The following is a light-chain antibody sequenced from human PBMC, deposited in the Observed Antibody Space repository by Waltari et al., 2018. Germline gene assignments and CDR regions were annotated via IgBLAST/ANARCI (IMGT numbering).Light chain of an antibody. V-gene: IGLV4-69*01. CDR3: QTGGHGTWV. CDR1: SGHITNV. Sequence: QLELTQSPSASASLGASVKLTCTLSSGHITNVVAWHQQQPQKGPRYLMKVNSEGSHSRGDEIPDRFSGSSSGAGRYLSISSLQSEDEADYYCQTGGHGTWVFGGGTKLTVL. J-gene: IGLJ3*02. CDR2: VNSEGSH.